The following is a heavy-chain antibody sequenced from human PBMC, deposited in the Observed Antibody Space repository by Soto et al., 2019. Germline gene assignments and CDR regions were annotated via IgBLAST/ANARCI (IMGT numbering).Heavy chain of an antibody. V-gene: IGHV3-30*03. CDR1: EFTFSSYG. CDR2: ISYDGSNK. Sequence: QVQLVESGGGVVQPGRSLRLSCAASEFTFSSYGMHWVRQAPGKGLEWVAVISYDGSNKYYADSVKGRFTIYRDNSKNTLYLQMNSLRAEDTAVYYCATTASEWFGEPDYYYGMDVWGQGTTVTVSS. D-gene: IGHD3-10*01. CDR3: ATTASEWFGEPDYYYGMDV. J-gene: IGHJ6*02.